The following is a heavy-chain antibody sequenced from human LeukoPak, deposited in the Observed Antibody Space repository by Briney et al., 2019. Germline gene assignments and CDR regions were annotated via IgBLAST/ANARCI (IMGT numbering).Heavy chain of an antibody. J-gene: IGHJ3*01. Sequence: PGGSLRLSCAVSGFTFSNYNMNWVRQAPGKGLEWVSFISSSSSYIYYADSVKGRFTISRDNAKNSLYLQMNSLRAEDTAVYYCARMDSINTSWGQGTMVTVSS. D-gene: IGHD3/OR15-3a*01. CDR3: ARMDSINTS. V-gene: IGHV3-21*01. CDR2: ISSSSSYI. CDR1: GFTFSNYN.